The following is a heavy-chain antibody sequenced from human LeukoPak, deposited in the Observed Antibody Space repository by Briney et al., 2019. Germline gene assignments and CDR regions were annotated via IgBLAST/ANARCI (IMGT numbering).Heavy chain of an antibody. J-gene: IGHJ5*02. D-gene: IGHD3-10*01. CDR2: INHSGST. V-gene: IGHV4-34*01. CDR1: GGSFNDYF. CDR3: ARVLPPVQARTFITMLRGATTGPYNWFDP. Sequence: SETLSLSCAVYGGSFNDYFWSWIRQPPGKGLEWIGEINHSGSTNYNASLKSRINMSVDTSRNHFSLKLSSVTAADTAVYYCARVLPPVQARTFITMLRGATTGPYNWFDPWGQGTLVTVSS.